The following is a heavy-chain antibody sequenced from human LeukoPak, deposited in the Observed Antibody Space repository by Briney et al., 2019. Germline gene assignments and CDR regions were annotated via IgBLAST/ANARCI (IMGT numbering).Heavy chain of an antibody. CDR1: GFTFSSYG. CDR2: ISYDGGNK. D-gene: IGHD2-2*01. CDR3: AKATAAYYYYGMDV. J-gene: IGHJ6*04. V-gene: IGHV3-30*18. Sequence: GRSLGLSCAASGFTFSSYGMHWVRQAPGKGLEWVAVISYDGGNKYYADSVKGRFTISRDNSKNTLYLQMNSLRAEDTAVYYCAKATAAYYYYGMDVWGKGTTVTVSS.